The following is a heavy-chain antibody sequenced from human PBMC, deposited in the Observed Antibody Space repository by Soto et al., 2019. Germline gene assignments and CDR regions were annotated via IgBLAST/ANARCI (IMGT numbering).Heavy chain of an antibody. CDR1: GFTFGDYA. J-gene: IGHJ4*02. D-gene: IGHD6-19*01. Sequence: PGGSLRLSCTASGFTFGDYAMHWVRQAPGKGLEYVSAISSNGGSTYFADSVKGRFTISRDNSKNTLYLQMSSLRAEDTAVYYCVNIGSGWYFDYWCQGTLVTVSS. V-gene: IGHV3-64D*08. CDR2: ISSNGGST. CDR3: VNIGSGWYFDY.